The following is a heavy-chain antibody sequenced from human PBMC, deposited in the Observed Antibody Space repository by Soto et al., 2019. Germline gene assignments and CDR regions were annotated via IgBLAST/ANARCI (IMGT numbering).Heavy chain of an antibody. V-gene: IGHV3-30*18. CDR2: ISYDGSNK. Sequence: QVQLVESGGGVVQPGRSLRLSCAASGFTFSSYGMHWVRQAPGKGLEWVAVISYDGSNKYYADSVKGRFTISRDNSKNTLYLQMNSLRAEDTAVYYCAKVPFLTFWSGSDYWGQGTLVTVSS. CDR1: GFTFSSYG. CDR3: AKVPFLTFWSGSDY. D-gene: IGHD3-3*01. J-gene: IGHJ4*02.